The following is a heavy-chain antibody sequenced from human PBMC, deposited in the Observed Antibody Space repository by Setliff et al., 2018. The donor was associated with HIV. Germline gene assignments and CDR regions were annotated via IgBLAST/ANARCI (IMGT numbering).Heavy chain of an antibody. J-gene: IGHJ4*02. CDR3: ARDLAY. V-gene: IGHV1-8*02. Sequence: ASVKVSCKASGYTFSSYDINWVRQATGQGLEWMGWMNPNSGNTGYAQKFQGRVTMTRDTSISTAYMELNNLKFEDTAVYYCARDLAYWGQGTLVTVSS. CDR2: MNPNSGNT. CDR1: GYTFSSYD.